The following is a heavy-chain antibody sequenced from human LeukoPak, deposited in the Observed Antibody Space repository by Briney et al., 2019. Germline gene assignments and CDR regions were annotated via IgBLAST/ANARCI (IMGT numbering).Heavy chain of an antibody. CDR1: GDSISTSSYY. D-gene: IGHD3-10*02. J-gene: IGHJ4*02. CDR2: IYYSGST. V-gene: IGHV4-39*07. Sequence: PSETLSLTCSVSGDSISTSSYYWGWIRQPPGKGLEWIGTIYYSGSTYYNPSLKSRVTISVDTSKNQFSLKLSSVTAADTAVYYCARRHRTMLRPFDYWGQGTLVTVSS. CDR3: ARRHRTMLRPFDY.